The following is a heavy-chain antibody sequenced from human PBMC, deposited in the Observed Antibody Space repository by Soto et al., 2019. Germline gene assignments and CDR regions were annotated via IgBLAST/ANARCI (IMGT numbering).Heavy chain of an antibody. Sequence: EVQLLESGGGLVEPGGCRRFSCAASGVTFNSYTMSWVRQAPGKGLEWVSTISGSGSSTYSADSVKGRFTISRDNSKNTLYLQMNSLRVEDTAIYYCAKAWGIDYWGQGTLVTVSS. CDR1: GVTFNSYT. V-gene: IGHV3-23*01. D-gene: IGHD7-27*01. CDR3: AKAWGIDY. CDR2: ISGSGSST. J-gene: IGHJ4*02.